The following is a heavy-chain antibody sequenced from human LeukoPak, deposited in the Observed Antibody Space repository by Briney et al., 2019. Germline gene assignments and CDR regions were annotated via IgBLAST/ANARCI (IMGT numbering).Heavy chain of an antibody. V-gene: IGHV3-30-3*01. J-gene: IGHJ5*02. D-gene: IGHD6-13*01. CDR3: ASAGYSSSWYGNNWFDP. CDR1: GFTLSSYA. Sequence: GRSLRLSCAASGFTLSSYAMHWVRQAPGKGLEWVAVISYDGSNKYYADSVKGRFTISRDNSKNTLYLQMNSLRAEDTAVYYCASAGYSSSWYGNNWFDPWGQGTLVTVSS. CDR2: ISYDGSNK.